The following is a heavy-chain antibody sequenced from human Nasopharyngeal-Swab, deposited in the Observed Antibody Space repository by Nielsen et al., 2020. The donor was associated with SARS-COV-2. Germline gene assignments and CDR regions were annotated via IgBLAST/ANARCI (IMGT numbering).Heavy chain of an antibody. J-gene: IGHJ5*02. CDR1: VPSLTSHW. Sequence: GESLKISCKGFVPSLTSHWIGWVRQMPGKGLEWMGIIYPGDSDTRYSPSFQGQVTISADTSHSTAYLQWSSLKAPDTAMYYGARREYDILTGYSDWFDPWGQGTLVTVSS. CDR3: ARREYDILTGYSDWFDP. D-gene: IGHD3-9*01. V-gene: IGHV5-51*01. CDR2: IYPGDSDT.